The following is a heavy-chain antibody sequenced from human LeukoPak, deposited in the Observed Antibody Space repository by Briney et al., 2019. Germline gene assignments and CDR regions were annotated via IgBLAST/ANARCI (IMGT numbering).Heavy chain of an antibody. V-gene: IGHV3-7*01. CDR2: INRDGSQK. J-gene: IGHJ6*03. CDR3: ARDFVPIVVVITGDYYMDV. D-gene: IGHD3-22*01. Sequence: GGSLRLSCAASGFSLSGYWMTWVRQAPGKGLEWVASINRDGSQKNHVDSVQGRFTISRDNAKNSLYLQMNSLRAEDTAVYYCARDFVPIVVVITGDYYMDVWGKGTTVTVSS. CDR1: GFSLSGYW.